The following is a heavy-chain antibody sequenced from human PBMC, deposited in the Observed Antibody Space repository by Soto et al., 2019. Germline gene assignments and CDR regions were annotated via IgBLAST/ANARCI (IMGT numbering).Heavy chain of an antibody. CDR1: GFTFSSNG. Sequence: QVQLVESGGGVVQPGRSLRLSCAASGFTFSSNGMHWVRQAPGKGLEWVAVISYDGRKKYYGDSVKGRFTISRDNTKSTLYLQMITLRDEDTAVYHCANDNGPARGYYYGMYVWGQGTTVTVSS. V-gene: IGHV3-30*18. CDR3: ANDNGPARGYYYGMYV. D-gene: IGHD2-8*01. J-gene: IGHJ6*02. CDR2: ISYDGRKK.